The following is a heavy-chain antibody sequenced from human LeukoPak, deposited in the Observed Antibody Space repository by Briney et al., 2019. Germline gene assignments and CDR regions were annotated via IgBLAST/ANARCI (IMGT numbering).Heavy chain of an antibody. CDR2: ITSSSSYI. V-gene: IGHV3-21*01. CDR3: ARDSEWLAPGGMDV. CDR1: GFTFSSYS. J-gene: IGHJ6*02. D-gene: IGHD6-19*01. Sequence: PGGSLRLSCAASGFTFSSYSMNWVRQAPGKGLEWVSSITSSSSYIYYADSVKGRFIISRDNAKNSLYLQMNSLRAEDTAVYYCARDSEWLAPGGMDVWGQGTTVTVSS.